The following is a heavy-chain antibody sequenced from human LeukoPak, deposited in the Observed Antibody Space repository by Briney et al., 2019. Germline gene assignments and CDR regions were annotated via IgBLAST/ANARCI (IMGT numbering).Heavy chain of an antibody. V-gene: IGHV3-66*02. Sequence: GGSLRLSCAASGFTVSSNYMSWVRQAPGKGLEWVSVIYSGGSTYYADSVKGRFTISRDNSKNTLYLQMNSLRAEDTAAYYCARSHRDYGSGSYYNRWFDPWGQGTLVTVSS. CDR3: ARSHRDYGSGSYYNRWFDP. CDR1: GFTVSSNY. J-gene: IGHJ5*02. CDR2: IYSGGST. D-gene: IGHD3-10*01.